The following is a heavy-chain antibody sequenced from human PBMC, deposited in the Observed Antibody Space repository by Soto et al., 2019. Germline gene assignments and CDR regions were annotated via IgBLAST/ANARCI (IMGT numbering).Heavy chain of an antibody. CDR3: ARDLSTDCTGAGCYSY. J-gene: IGHJ4*02. V-gene: IGHV4-59*12. Sequence: PSETLSPTCTVPGGSISSYYWSWIRQPPGKGLEWIGYIYYSGSTNYNPSLKSRLNISLDTSENQFSLKLSSVTAADTAVYYCARDLSTDCTGAGCYSYWGPGTLVTVSS. D-gene: IGHD2-15*01. CDR1: GGSISSYY. CDR2: IYYSGST.